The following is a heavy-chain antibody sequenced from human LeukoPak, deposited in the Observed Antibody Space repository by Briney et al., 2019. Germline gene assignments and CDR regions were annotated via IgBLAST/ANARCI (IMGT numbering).Heavy chain of an antibody. Sequence: PSETLSLTCTVSGGSISSGDYFWSWIRQPPGKGLQWIGYIYYSGSTYYNPSLKSRLTISVDTSKNQFSLKLNSVTAADTAVYFCARLSTLNWYFDLWGRGTLVTVSS. V-gene: IGHV4-30-4*01. CDR2: IYYSGST. CDR3: ARLSTLNWYFDL. CDR1: GGSISSGDYF. J-gene: IGHJ2*01.